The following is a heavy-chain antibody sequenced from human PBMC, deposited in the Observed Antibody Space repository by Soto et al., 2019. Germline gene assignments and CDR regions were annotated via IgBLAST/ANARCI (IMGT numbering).Heavy chain of an antibody. CDR3: ARRGDCSGGSCSGHYGMDV. V-gene: IGHV5-51*01. J-gene: IGHJ6*02. D-gene: IGHD2-15*01. CDR1: GYSFTSYW. CDR2: IYPGDSDT. Sequence: PGESLKISCKGSGYSFTSYWIGWARQMPGKGLEWMGIIYPGDSDTRYSPSFQGQVTISADKSISTSYLQWSSLKASDTAMYYCARRGDCSGGSCSGHYGMDVWGQGTTVTVSS.